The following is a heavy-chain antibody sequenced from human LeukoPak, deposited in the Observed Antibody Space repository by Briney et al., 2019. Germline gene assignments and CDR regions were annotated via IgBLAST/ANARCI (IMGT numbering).Heavy chain of an antibody. CDR2: ISAYNGNT. J-gene: IGHJ5*02. V-gene: IGHV1-18*01. CDR3: ARDRQALLWSPRWFDP. CDR1: GYTFTNYG. D-gene: IGHD3-10*01. Sequence: ASVKVSCKASGYTFTNYGISWVRQAPGQGLEWMGWISAYNGNTNYAQKLQGRVTMTTDTSTSTAYMELRSLRSDDTAVYYCARDRQALLWSPRWFDPWSQGTLVTVSS.